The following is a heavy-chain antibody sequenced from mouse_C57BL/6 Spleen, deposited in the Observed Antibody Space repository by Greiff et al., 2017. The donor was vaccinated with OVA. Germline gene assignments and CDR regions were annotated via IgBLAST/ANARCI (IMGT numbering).Heavy chain of an antibody. D-gene: IGHD1-1*01. J-gene: IGHJ3*01. CDR3: AIYGSSHRGCAY. CDR2: IYPRSGNT. V-gene: IGHV1-81*01. Sequence: QVQLQQSGAELARPGASVKLSCKASGYTFTSYGISWVKQRTGQGLEWIGEIYPRSGNTYYNEKFKGKATLTADKSSSTAYMELRSLTSEDSAVYFCAIYGSSHRGCAYWGQGTLVTVSA. CDR1: GYTFTSYG.